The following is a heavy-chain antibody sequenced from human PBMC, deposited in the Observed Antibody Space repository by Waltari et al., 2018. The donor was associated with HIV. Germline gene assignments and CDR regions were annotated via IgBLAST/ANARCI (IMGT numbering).Heavy chain of an antibody. J-gene: IGHJ4*02. V-gene: IGHV3-53*02. CDR1: VLTVSSNF. Sequence: EMQLVETGGGLIQPGGSLRLSCAASVLTVSSNFMNWVRQVPGKGLEWVTLSYSGGITYYADSVKGRFTISRDNSKNTLYLQMNSLSAEDTAVYYCARVRSTIGRFQGFDYWGQGTLVTVSA. CDR3: ARVRSTIGRFQGFDY. D-gene: IGHD3-3*01. CDR2: SYSGGIT.